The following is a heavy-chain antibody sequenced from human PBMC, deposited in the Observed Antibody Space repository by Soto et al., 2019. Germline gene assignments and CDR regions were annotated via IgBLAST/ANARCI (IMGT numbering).Heavy chain of an antibody. D-gene: IGHD2-15*01. CDR1: GGSFSGYY. CDR3: ASPGYCSGGSCLHYYYYGMDV. Sequence: SETLSLTCAVYGGSFSGYYWSWIRQPPGKGLEWIGEINHSGSTNYNPSLKSRVTISVDTSKNQFSLKLSSVTAADTAVYYCASPGYCSGGSCLHYYYYGMDVWGQGTTVTVPS. CDR2: INHSGST. V-gene: IGHV4-34*01. J-gene: IGHJ6*02.